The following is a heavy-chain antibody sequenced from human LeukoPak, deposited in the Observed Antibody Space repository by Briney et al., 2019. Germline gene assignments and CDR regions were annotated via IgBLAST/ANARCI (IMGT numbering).Heavy chain of an antibody. CDR2: ISSSSSYI. Sequence: GGSLRLSCAASGFNFSDYTMNWVRQAPGKGLEWVSSISSSSSYIFYADSVKGRFTLSRDNAKNSLYLQMNSLRAEDTAVYYCARDGAVAEGGYWGQGTLVTVSS. CDR3: ARDGAVAEGGY. J-gene: IGHJ4*02. CDR1: GFNFSDYT. D-gene: IGHD6-19*01. V-gene: IGHV3-21*01.